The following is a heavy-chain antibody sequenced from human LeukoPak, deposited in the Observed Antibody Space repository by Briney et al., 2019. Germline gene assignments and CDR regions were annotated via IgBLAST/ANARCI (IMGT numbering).Heavy chain of an antibody. Sequence: GGSLRLSRGPSGFTFSIFGMHWVPEAPGKGLEWGAYIRFDGSNQYSADSVTGRFTISRDNYKITLYLQVNSLRAEDTAVYYCAKDGRRTGGLSSGLYRGSYYFDYWGQGTLVTVSS. J-gene: IGHJ4*02. V-gene: IGHV3-30*02. CDR2: IRFDGSNQ. D-gene: IGHD6-19*01. CDR3: AKDGRRTGGLSSGLYRGSYYFDY. CDR1: GFTFSIFG.